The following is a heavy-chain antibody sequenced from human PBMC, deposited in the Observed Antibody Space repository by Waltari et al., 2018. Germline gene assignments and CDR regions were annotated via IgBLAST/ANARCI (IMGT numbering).Heavy chain of an antibody. CDR1: GFSFRHYW. CDR2: IDMDGTPK. J-gene: IGHJ4*02. CDR3: ARDNRGSIDY. Sequence: EVQLVESGGGLVEPGGSLILSCTASGFSFRHYWMHWVRQAPGRGLESVSLIDMDGTPKFYADSVKGRFTISRDNPRDTLYLQMNSLRPEDTAVYYCARDNRGSIDYWGQGALVTVSS. V-gene: IGHV3-74*01. D-gene: IGHD3-10*01.